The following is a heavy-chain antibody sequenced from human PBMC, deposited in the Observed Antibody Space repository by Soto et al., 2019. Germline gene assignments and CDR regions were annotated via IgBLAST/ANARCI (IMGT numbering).Heavy chain of an antibody. CDR1: GFTFSSYG. CDR3: AKAPSGSYYYYFDY. CDR2: KSYDGSNK. Sequence: QVQLVESGGGVVQPGRSLRLSCAASGFTFSSYGMHWVRQAPGKGLEWVAVKSYDGSNKYYADSVKGRFTISRDNSKNTLYLQMNSLRAEDTAVYYCAKAPSGSYYYYFDYWGQGTLVTVSS. D-gene: IGHD1-26*01. J-gene: IGHJ4*02. V-gene: IGHV3-30*18.